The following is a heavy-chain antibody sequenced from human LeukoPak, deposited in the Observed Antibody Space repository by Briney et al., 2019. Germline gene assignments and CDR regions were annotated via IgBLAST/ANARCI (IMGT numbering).Heavy chain of an antibody. D-gene: IGHD6-6*01. J-gene: IGHJ4*02. Sequence: SETLSLTCAVSGTSFRSYYWNWIRQPPGKGLEWIGEIIHSGSTNYNQTRRSRVTIAADTSKNQFSLKLTSVTVADTAVYYCARAPLWKIAARPFDYWGQGNLVTVSS. CDR2: IIHSGST. CDR3: ARAPLWKIAARPFDY. V-gene: IGHV4-34*12. CDR1: GTSFRSYY.